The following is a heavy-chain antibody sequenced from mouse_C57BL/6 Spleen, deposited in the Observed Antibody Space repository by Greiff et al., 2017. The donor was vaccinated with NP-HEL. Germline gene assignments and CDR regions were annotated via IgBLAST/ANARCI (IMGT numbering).Heavy chain of an antibody. CDR1: GYSITSGYF. J-gene: IGHJ2*01. Sequence: EVKLMESGPGLVKPSQSLSLTCSVTGYSITSGYFWYWIRPFPGNKLEWMGFIRYDGSNNYNPSLTNRISITRDTSKNQFFLKLNSETTEDTASEDCAIFDYWGQGTTLTVSS. V-gene: IGHV3-6*01. CDR3: AIFDY. CDR2: IRYDGSN.